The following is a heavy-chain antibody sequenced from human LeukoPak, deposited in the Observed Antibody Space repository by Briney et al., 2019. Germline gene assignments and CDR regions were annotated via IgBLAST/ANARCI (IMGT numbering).Heavy chain of an antibody. CDR1: GASITSHY. V-gene: IGHV4-59*11. J-gene: IGHJ4*02. D-gene: IGHD1-26*01. CDR3: AAGGTWVGATTLFDF. Sequence: SETLSLTCTVSGASITSHYWSWIRQPPGKGLEWIGYVYNNGDTNYNPSLKSRVTMSIDTSKNQFSLKLSSVTAVDTAVYCCAAGGTWVGATTLFDFWGQGTLVTVSS. CDR2: VYNNGDT.